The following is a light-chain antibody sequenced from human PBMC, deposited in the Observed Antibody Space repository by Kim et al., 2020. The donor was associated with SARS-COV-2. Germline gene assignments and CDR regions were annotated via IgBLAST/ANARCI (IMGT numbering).Light chain of an antibody. CDR2: ENN. CDR1: SSSIGNNY. J-gene: IGLJ1*01. CDR3: GTWDSSRSAGR. V-gene: IGLV1-51*01. Sequence: GQKVTRSCSGSSSSIGNNYVSWYQQLPGTARKLLIEENNERPAGIPDRFSGSKCGRSATLGSTGRQTGEEADYDGGTWDSSRSAGRFGTGSKVAVL.